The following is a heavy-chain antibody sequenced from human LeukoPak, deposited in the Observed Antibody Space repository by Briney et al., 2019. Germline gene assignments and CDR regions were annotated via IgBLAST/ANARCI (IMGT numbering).Heavy chain of an antibody. V-gene: IGHV4-38-2*02. J-gene: IGHJ5*02. CDR1: GYSISSGYY. Sequence: PSETLSLTCTVSGYSISSGYYWGWIRPPPGKGLEWTGSIYHSGSTYYNPSLKSRVTISVDTSKNQFSLKLSSVTAADTAVYYRARGYNWNYNWFDPWGQGTLVTVSS. CDR3: ARGYNWNYNWFDP. CDR2: IYHSGST. D-gene: IGHD1-7*01.